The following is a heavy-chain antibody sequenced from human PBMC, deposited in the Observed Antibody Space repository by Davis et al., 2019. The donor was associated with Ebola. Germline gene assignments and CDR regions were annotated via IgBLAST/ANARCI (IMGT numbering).Heavy chain of an antibody. D-gene: IGHD1-26*01. Sequence: GESLKISCAASGFTFSSYAMSWVRQAPGKGLEWVSAISGSGGSTYYADSVKGRFTISRDNSKNTLYLQMNSLRDEDTAVYYCARGPPKWELLRTAGIDYWGQGTLVTVSS. CDR2: ISGSGGST. CDR1: GFTFSSYA. V-gene: IGHV3-23*01. J-gene: IGHJ4*02. CDR3: ARGPPKWELLRTAGIDY.